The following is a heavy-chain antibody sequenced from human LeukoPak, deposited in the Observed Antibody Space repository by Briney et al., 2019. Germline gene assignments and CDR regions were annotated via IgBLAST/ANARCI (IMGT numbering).Heavy chain of an antibody. D-gene: IGHD4-23*01. V-gene: IGHV3-20*04. CDR2: INWNGDST. CDR1: GFTLSSHT. J-gene: IGHJ4*02. Sequence: GGSLRLSCAASGFTLSSHTMNWVRQAPGKGLEWVSSINWNGDSTHYADSVRGRFTISRDNAKNSLYLQMNSLRAEDTAFYYCARFVDFGGFDYWGQETLVTVSS. CDR3: ARFVDFGGFDY.